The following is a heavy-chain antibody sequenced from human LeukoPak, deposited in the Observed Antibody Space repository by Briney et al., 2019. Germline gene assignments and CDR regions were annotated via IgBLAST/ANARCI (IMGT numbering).Heavy chain of an antibody. D-gene: IGHD6-19*01. CDR2: INPNSGGT. Sequence: ASVKVSCKASGYTFTGYYMHWVRQAPGQGLEWMGWINPNSGGTNYAQKFQGRVTMTRDTSISTAYMELSRLSSDDPAVYYCARDRSSGWYDPFDYWGQGTLVTVSS. CDR3: ARDRSSGWYDPFDY. V-gene: IGHV1-2*02. J-gene: IGHJ4*02. CDR1: GYTFTGYY.